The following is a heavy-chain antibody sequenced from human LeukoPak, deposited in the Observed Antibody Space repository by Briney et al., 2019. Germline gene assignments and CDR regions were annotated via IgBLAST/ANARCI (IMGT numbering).Heavy chain of an antibody. Sequence: GGSRSLSCAASGFTFSSYGMHWVRQAPGKGLEWVAFIRYDGSHKYYAESVKGRFTISRDNSKNTLYLQMNSLSAEDTAVYYCAKEEYLSLIFDYWGQGPLVTVSS. CDR2: IRYDGSHK. CDR1: GFTFSSYG. J-gene: IGHJ4*02. D-gene: IGHD2/OR15-2a*01. CDR3: AKEEYLSLIFDY. V-gene: IGHV3-30*02.